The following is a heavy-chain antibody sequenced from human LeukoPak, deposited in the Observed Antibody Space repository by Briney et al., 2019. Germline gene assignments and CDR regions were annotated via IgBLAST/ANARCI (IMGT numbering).Heavy chain of an antibody. D-gene: IGHD4-11*01. Sequence: GGSLRLSCAASGFSFRSYGMHWVRQAPGKGLEWVAIISYDGSNKYYADSVKGRFTISRDNSKNTLYLQMNSLRAEDTAVYYCAKDRAVSTVEYFYHWGQGTLVTVSS. CDR2: ISYDGSNK. CDR3: AKDRAVSTVEYFYH. CDR1: GFSFRSYG. V-gene: IGHV3-30*18. J-gene: IGHJ1*01.